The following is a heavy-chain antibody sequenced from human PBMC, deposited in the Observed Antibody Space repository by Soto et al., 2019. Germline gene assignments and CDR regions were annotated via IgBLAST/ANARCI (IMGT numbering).Heavy chain of an antibody. CDR3: TKGGSSSSNCYSIDY. Sequence: QVQLVESGGGVVQPGRSLRLSCAASGFTFSSNGMHWVRQAPGKGLEWVAVMSNDGSHKSDADSAKGRFTISRDNSKNTLYLQMKSLRAEDSGIYSCTKGGSSSSNCYSIDYWGQGALVTVSS. V-gene: IGHV3-30*18. J-gene: IGHJ4*02. D-gene: IGHD2-15*01. CDR1: GFTFSSNG. CDR2: MSNDGSHK.